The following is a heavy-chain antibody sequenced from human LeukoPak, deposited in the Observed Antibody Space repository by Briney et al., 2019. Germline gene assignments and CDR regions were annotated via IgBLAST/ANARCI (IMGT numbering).Heavy chain of an antibody. CDR2: FYHGGST. Sequence: KTSETLSLTCTVSGYSISIGYYWDWIRQPPGQGLEWIGTFYHGGSTYYNPSLKSRVTISVDTSKNQFSLKLSSVTAADTAVYYCARVWYGFVDYWGQGTLVTVSS. CDR3: ARVWYGFVDY. D-gene: IGHD2-15*01. CDR1: GYSISIGYY. J-gene: IGHJ4*02. V-gene: IGHV4-38-2*02.